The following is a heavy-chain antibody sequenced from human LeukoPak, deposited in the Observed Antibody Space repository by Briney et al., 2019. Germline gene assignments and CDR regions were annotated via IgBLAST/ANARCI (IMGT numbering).Heavy chain of an antibody. CDR3: ARDNDSSGYYYAFRY. D-gene: IGHD3-22*01. CDR1: GGSISSSNW. Sequence: SGTLSLTCAVSGGSISSSNWWSWVRQPPGEGLEWIGEIYHSGSTNYNPSLKSRVTISVDKSKNQFSPKLSSVTAADTAVYYCARDNDSSGYYYAFRYWGQGTLVTVSS. CDR2: IYHSGST. V-gene: IGHV4-4*02. J-gene: IGHJ4*02.